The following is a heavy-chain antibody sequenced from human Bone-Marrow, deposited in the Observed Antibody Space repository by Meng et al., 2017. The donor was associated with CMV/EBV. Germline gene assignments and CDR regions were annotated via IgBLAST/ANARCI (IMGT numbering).Heavy chain of an antibody. CDR3: ARVSSSSWYEETGLHEGMYFDY. D-gene: IGHD6-13*01. Sequence: GSLRLSCTVSGGSISSSSYYWGWTRQPPGKGLEWIGSIYYSGSTYYNPSLKSRVTISVDTSKNQFSLKLSSVTAADTAVYYCARVSSSSWYEETGLHEGMYFDYWGQGTLVTVSS. V-gene: IGHV4-39*07. J-gene: IGHJ4*02. CDR2: IYYSGST. CDR1: GGSISSSSYY.